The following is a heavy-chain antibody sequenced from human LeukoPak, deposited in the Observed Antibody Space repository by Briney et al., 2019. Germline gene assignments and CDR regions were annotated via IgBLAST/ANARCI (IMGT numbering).Heavy chain of an antibody. CDR3: ARGPVGYGGNPGGHYYYYMAV. CDR2: MNPNSGNT. V-gene: IGHV1-8*03. D-gene: IGHD4-23*01. Sequence: ASVKVSCKASGYTFTSYDINWVRQAPGQGLEWMGWMNPNSGNTGYAQKFQGRVTITRNTSISTAYMELSSLRSEDTAVYYCARGPVGYGGNPGGHYYYYMAVWGKGTTVTVSS. J-gene: IGHJ6*03. CDR1: GYTFTSYD.